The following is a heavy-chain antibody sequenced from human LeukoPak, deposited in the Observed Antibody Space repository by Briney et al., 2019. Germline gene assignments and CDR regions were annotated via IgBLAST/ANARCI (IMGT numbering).Heavy chain of an antibody. V-gene: IGHV1-2*02. CDR1: GYTFTGYY. Sequence: ASVKVSCKASGYTFTGYYMHWVRQAPGQGLEWMGWINPNSGGTNYAQKFQGRVTMTRDTSISTAYMELSRLRSDDTAVYYCARVSGGIIVVVPAAMGSFDYWGQGTLVTVSS. D-gene: IGHD2-2*01. CDR2: INPNSGGT. J-gene: IGHJ4*02. CDR3: ARVSGGIIVVVPAAMGSFDY.